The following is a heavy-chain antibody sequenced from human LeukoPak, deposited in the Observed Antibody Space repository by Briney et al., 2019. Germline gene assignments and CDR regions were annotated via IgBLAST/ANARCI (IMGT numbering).Heavy chain of an antibody. D-gene: IGHD3-10*01. Sequence: GGSLRLSCAASGFTFSSYGMNWVRQAPGKGLEWVAFIRYDGSKKYSADSVKGRFTISRDNSKNTLYLQMNSLRAEDTAVYYCAKDYNRAYYYGSGFDYWGQGTLVTVSS. V-gene: IGHV3-30*02. CDR3: AKDYNRAYYYGSGFDY. CDR2: IRYDGSKK. CDR1: GFTFSSYG. J-gene: IGHJ4*02.